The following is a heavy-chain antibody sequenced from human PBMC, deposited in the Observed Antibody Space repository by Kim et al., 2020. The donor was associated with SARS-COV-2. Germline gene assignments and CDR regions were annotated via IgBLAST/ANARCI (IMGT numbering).Heavy chain of an antibody. D-gene: IGHD3-10*01. Sequence: SETLSLTCAVYGGSFSGYYWSWIRQPPGKGLEWIGEINHSGSTNYNPSLKSRVTISVDTSKNQFSLKLSSVTAADTAVYYCARGQGLLWLRDAFDIWGQGTMVTVFS. CDR1: GGSFSGYY. CDR2: INHSGST. J-gene: IGHJ3*02. CDR3: ARGQGLLWLRDAFDI. V-gene: IGHV4-34*01.